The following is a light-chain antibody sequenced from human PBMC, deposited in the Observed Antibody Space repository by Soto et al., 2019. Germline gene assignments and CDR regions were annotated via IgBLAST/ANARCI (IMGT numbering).Light chain of an antibody. J-gene: IGKJ3*01. V-gene: IGKV3-20*01. CDR3: QQYGGSPFT. Sequence: IVLTQSPGTLSLSPGERATLSCRASQSVSVNSLAWYQQKGGQAPRLLIYAASTRATGVPDRFSGTGSGTDFALTISRMVTHDSAVYYCQQYGGSPFTFGPGTKVDI. CDR2: AAS. CDR1: QSVSVNS.